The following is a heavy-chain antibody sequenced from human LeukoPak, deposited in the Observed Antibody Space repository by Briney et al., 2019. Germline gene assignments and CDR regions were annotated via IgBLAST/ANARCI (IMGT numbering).Heavy chain of an antibody. Sequence: KTSETLSLTCAVYGGSFSGYYWSWIRQPPGKGLEWIGEINHSGSTNYNPSLKSRVTISVDTPENQFSLKLSSVTAADTAVYYCATATDQWELLALDYWGQGTLVTVSS. J-gene: IGHJ4*02. D-gene: IGHD1-26*01. CDR1: GGSFSGYY. CDR3: ATATDQWELLALDY. V-gene: IGHV4-34*01. CDR2: INHSGST.